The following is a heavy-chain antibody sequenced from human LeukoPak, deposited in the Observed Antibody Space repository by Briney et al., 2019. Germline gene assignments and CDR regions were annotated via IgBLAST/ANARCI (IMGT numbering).Heavy chain of an antibody. V-gene: IGHV4-34*01. CDR2: INHSGST. J-gene: IGHJ4*02. D-gene: IGHD2-2*01. CDR3: AHLGYCSSTSCSAY. CDR1: GGSFSGYY. Sequence: PSETLSLTCAVYGGSFSGYYWSWIRQPPGKGLEWIGEINHSGSTNYNPSLKSRVTISVDTSKNQFSLKLSSVTAADTAVYYCAHLGYCSSTSCSAYWGQGTLVTVSS.